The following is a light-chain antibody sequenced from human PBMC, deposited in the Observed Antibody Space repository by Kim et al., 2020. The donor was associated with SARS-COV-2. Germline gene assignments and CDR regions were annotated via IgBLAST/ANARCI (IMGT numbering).Light chain of an antibody. J-gene: IGKJ1*01. CDR3: QQYYNYPRT. Sequence: ASTGDRVTITWRASQGISSYLAWYQQKPGKAPKLLIYAASTLQGGVPSRFSGSGSGTDFTLTIGCLQSEDYATYYCQQYYNYPRTFGQGTKVDIK. V-gene: IGKV1-8*01. CDR2: AAS. CDR1: QGISSY.